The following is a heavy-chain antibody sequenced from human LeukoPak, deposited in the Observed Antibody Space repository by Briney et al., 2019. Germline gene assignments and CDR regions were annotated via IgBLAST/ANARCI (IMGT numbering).Heavy chain of an antibody. CDR1: GYSISSGYY. Sequence: SETLSLTCNVSGYSISSGYYWGWIRQPPGKGLEWIGSIYHSGSTYYNPSLKSRVTISVDTSKNQSSLMLSSVTAADTAVYYCARTWNHVLDYWGQGTLVTVSS. CDR2: IYHSGST. J-gene: IGHJ4*02. D-gene: IGHD1-14*01. CDR3: ARTWNHVLDY. V-gene: IGHV4-38-2*02.